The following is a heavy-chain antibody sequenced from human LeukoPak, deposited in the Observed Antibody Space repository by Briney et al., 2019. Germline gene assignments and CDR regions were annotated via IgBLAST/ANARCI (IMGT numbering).Heavy chain of an antibody. D-gene: IGHD5-18*01. CDR1: GYTFTSYG. J-gene: IGHJ4*02. Sequence: ASVKVSCKASGYTFTSYGISWVRQAPGQGLEWIGCISAYNGNTNYAQKLQGRVTMTTDTSTSTAYMELRSLRSDDTAVYYCARMSFYPGQLGLFDYWGQGTLVTVFS. CDR2: ISAYNGNT. V-gene: IGHV1-18*01. CDR3: ARMSFYPGQLGLFDY.